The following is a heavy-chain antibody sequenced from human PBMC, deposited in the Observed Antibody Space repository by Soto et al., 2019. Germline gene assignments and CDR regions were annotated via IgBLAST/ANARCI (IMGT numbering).Heavy chain of an antibody. CDR1: GYIFSVYW. CDR3: ARHSGAVKPDY. D-gene: IGHD1-26*01. Sequence: GESLKISCQASGYIFSVYWIGWVRQLPGKGLEWMGIIYPGDSDTGYSPSFQGQVTLSADKSISTAYLQWTSLKASDTAMYYCARHSGAVKPDYWGRGTLVTVSS. V-gene: IGHV5-51*01. J-gene: IGHJ4*02. CDR2: IYPGDSDT.